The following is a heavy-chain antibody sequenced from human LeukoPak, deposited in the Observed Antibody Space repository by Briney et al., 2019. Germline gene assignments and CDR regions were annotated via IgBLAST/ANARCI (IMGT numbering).Heavy chain of an antibody. CDR1: GGTFSSYA. J-gene: IGHJ4*02. CDR3: ARDTGPYCSSTSCYALDY. Sequence: ASVKVSCKASGGTFSSYAISWVRQAPGQGLEWMGGIIPIFCTANYAQKFQGRVTITADESTSTAYMELSSLRSEDTAVYYCARDTGPYCSSTSCYALDYWGQGTLVTVSS. V-gene: IGHV1-69*01. D-gene: IGHD2-2*01. CDR2: IIPIFCTA.